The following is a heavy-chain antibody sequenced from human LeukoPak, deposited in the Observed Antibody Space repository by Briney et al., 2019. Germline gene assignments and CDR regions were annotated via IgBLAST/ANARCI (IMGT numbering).Heavy chain of an antibody. CDR3: ARGDSYVQIDY. V-gene: IGHV4-39*01. CDR2: MYYSGST. CDR1: GGSISSRSYY. D-gene: IGHD2-21*02. J-gene: IGHJ4*02. Sequence: SETLSLTCTVSGGSISSRSYYWGWIRQPPGKGLEWNGSMYYSGSTNYSPSLKSQVTICVDTSKNQYSLKLSSVTAADTAVYYCARGDSYVQIDYWGQGTLVTVSS.